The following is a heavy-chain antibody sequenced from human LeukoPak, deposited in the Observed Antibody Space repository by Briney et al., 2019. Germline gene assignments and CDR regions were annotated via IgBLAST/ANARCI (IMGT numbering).Heavy chain of an antibody. V-gene: IGHV3-11*04. Sequence: PGGSLRLSCAASGFTFSDYYMSWVRQAPGKGLEWVSYISSSSSTIYYADSVKGRFTISRDNAKNSLYLQMNSLRAEDTAVYYCARDGAVLRYFDWLPPVGNFDYWGQGTLVTVSS. J-gene: IGHJ4*02. CDR3: ARDGAVLRYFDWLPPVGNFDY. CDR1: GFTFSDYY. D-gene: IGHD3-9*01. CDR2: ISSSSSTI.